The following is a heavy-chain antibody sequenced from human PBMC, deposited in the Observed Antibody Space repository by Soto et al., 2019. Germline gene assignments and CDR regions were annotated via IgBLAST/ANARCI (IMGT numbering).Heavy chain of an antibody. V-gene: IGHV3-23*01. D-gene: IGHD7-27*01. CDR1: GFTFSSSA. CDR2: ISGSGGST. J-gene: IGHJ3*02. CDR3: AKRQNRGTGRNDAFDI. Sequence: EVQLLESGGGLVQPGGSLRLSCAASGFTFSSSAMSWVRQAPGKGLEWVSAISGSGGSTYYEDSVKGRFTISRDNSKNTLYLKMNSLRAEDTAVYYCAKRQNRGTGRNDAFDIWGQGTIVTVSS.